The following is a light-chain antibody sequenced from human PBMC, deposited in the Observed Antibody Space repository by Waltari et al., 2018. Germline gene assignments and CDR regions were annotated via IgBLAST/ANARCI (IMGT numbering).Light chain of an antibody. V-gene: IGLV1-44*01. J-gene: IGLJ3*02. CDR3: AAWDDSLNAWV. CDR2: INN. Sequence: QSVLTQPPSASGTPGQRVTISCFGSSSNIGSNTVNWYQQGPGTAPKLLIYINNHRPSGVPDRFSGSESGTSASLAISGLQSEDEADYSCAAWDDSLNAWVFGGGTKLTVL. CDR1: SSNIGSNT.